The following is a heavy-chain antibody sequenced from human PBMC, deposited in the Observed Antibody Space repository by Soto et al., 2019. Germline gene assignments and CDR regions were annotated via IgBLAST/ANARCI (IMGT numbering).Heavy chain of an antibody. D-gene: IGHD3-16*01. CDR3: ARVYYDYVWGSLGPYGMDV. Sequence: KQSQTLSLTCAISGDSVSSNSAAWNWIRQSPSRGLEWLGRTYYRSKWYNDYAVSVQSRLTINPDTTKNQFSLLLNTVTPEDTSVYYCARVYYDYVWGSLGPYGMDVWGQGTTVTVSS. V-gene: IGHV6-1*01. J-gene: IGHJ6*02. CDR1: GDSVSSNSAA. CDR2: TYYRSKWYN.